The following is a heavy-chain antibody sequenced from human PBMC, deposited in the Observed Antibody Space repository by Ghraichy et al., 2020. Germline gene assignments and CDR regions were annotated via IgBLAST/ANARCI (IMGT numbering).Heavy chain of an antibody. V-gene: IGHV4-38-2*02. CDR1: GYSISSGYY. CDR3: ARFALDYESPGDAFDI. J-gene: IGHJ3*02. D-gene: IGHD4-17*01. Sequence: SETLSLTCTVSGYSISSGYYWGWIRQPPGKGLEWIGSIYHSGSTYYNPSLKSRVTISVDTSKNQFSLKLSSVTAADTAVYYCARFALDYESPGDAFDIWGQGTMVTVSS. CDR2: IYHSGST.